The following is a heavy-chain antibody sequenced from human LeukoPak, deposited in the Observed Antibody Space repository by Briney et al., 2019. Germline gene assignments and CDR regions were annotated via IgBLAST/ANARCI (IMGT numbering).Heavy chain of an antibody. D-gene: IGHD3-10*01. CDR3: ASTTLWFGELFD. J-gene: IGHJ4*02. Sequence: ASVKVSCKASGYTFTCYYMHWVRQAPGQGLEWMGWINPNSGGTNYAQKFQGRVTMTRDTSISTAYVELSRLRSDDTAVYYCASTTLWFGELFDWGQGTLVTVSS. V-gene: IGHV1-2*02. CDR2: INPNSGGT. CDR1: GYTFTCYY.